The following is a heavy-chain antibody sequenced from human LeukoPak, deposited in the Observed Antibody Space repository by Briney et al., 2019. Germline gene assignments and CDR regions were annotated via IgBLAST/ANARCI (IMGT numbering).Heavy chain of an antibody. CDR3: ARNLRYDFWSGYLGGSDY. CDR1: GFTFSSNW. CDR2: INSDGSST. D-gene: IGHD3-3*01. V-gene: IGHV3-74*01. Sequence: GGSLRLSCAASGFTFSSNWMHWVRQAPGKGLVWVSQINSDGSSTSYADSVKGRFTISRDNAKNTLYLQMNSLRAEDTAVYYCARNLRYDFWSGYLGGSDYWGQGTLVTVSS. J-gene: IGHJ4*02.